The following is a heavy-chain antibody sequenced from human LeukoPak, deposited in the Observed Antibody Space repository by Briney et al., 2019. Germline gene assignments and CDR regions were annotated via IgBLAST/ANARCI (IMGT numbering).Heavy chain of an antibody. V-gene: IGHV4-4*09. CDR1: GGSISSYY. D-gene: IGHD3-3*01. J-gene: IGHJ4*02. CDR3: ARGQTYYDFWSGYYKGEYYFDY. Sequence: SETLSLTCTVSGGSISSYYWSWIQQPPGKGLEWIGYIYTSGSTNYNPSLKSRVTISVDTSKNQFSLKLSSVTAADTAVYYCARGQTYYDFWSGYYKGEYYFDYWGQGTLVTVSS. CDR2: IYTSGST.